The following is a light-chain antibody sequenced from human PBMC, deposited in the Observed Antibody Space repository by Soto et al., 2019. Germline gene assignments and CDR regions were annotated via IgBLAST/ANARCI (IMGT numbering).Light chain of an antibody. CDR3: QHYGYPQWT. J-gene: IGKJ1*01. V-gene: IGKV3-20*01. CDR2: GVS. CDR1: QSGRDMY. Sequence: EIVLTQSPGTLSLSPGERATLSCRASQSGRDMYLAWYQQKPGQPPRLLIYGVSSRAYGIPDRFSGSGSGTDFTLTISRLEPEDFVVYYCQHYGYPQWTFGPGTKVEIK.